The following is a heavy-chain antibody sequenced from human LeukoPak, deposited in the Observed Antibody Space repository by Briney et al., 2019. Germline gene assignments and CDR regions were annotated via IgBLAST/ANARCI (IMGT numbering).Heavy chain of an antibody. CDR3: ARERQNKDFWSGGDY. J-gene: IGHJ4*02. CDR2: IKQDGSEK. D-gene: IGHD3-3*01. Sequence: GGSLRLSCAASGFTFSTYWMSWVRQAPGKGLEWVANIKQDGSEKYYVDSVKGRFTISRDNPKNSLYLQMNTLRPEDMAVYYCARERQNKDFWSGGDYWGQGTLVTVSS. CDR1: GFTFSTYW. V-gene: IGHV3-7*01.